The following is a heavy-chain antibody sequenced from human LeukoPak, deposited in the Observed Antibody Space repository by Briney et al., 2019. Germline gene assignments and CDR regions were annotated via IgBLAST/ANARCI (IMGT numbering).Heavy chain of an antibody. D-gene: IGHD4-17*01. J-gene: IGHJ4*02. CDR2: ISGSGGST. CDR1: GFTFSSYA. CDR3: AKRRSTATTVDS. Sequence: PGGSLRLSCAASGFTFSSYAMSWVRQAPGKGLEWVSAISGSGGSTYYTDSVKGRFTISRDTSRNTLYLQMNSLRAEDTAVYYCAKRRSTATTVDSWGQGTLVTVSS. V-gene: IGHV3-23*01.